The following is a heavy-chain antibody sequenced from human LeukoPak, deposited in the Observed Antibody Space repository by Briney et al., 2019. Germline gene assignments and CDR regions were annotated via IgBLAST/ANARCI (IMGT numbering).Heavy chain of an antibody. D-gene: IGHD3-16*01. CDR3: ARGGGLDV. V-gene: IGHV3-7*03. CDR1: GFSFRDYW. CDR2: IKPDGSEQ. Sequence: GGSLRLSCAASGFSFRDYWMNWVRQAPGKGLEWVASIKPDGSEQYCTDSLKGRFTISRDNVENSLHLQMSNLRAEDTAVYFCARGGGLDVWGQGATVTVSS. J-gene: IGHJ6*02.